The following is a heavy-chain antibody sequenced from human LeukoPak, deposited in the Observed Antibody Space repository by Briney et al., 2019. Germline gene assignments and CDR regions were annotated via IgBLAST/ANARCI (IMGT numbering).Heavy chain of an antibody. CDR1: GFTFNSYA. Sequence: GGSLRLSSAASGFTFNSYAMSWVRQAPGKGLEWISAISGSGTDTYYADSVKGRFTISRDNSKNTLYLQMNSLRAEDTAIYYCAKDQCGDYNSCFYWGQGTLVTVSS. CDR3: AKDQCGDYNSCFY. D-gene: IGHD4-17*01. CDR2: ISGSGTDT. J-gene: IGHJ4*02. V-gene: IGHV3-23*01.